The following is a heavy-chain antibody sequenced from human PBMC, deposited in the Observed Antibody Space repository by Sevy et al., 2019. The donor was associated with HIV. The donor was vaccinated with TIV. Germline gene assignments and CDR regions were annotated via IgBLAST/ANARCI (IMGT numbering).Heavy chain of an antibody. J-gene: IGHJ4*02. CDR3: ASGAYYYASRSQNFDY. Sequence: GGYLRLSCAASGFTFSSYGMHWVRQAPGKGLEWVELIWYDGTNKYYADSVKGRFTISRDNSKNTLYLQMNSLRAEDTAVYYCASGAYYYASRSQNFDYWGPGTLVTVSS. CDR2: IWYDGTNK. D-gene: IGHD3-10*01. V-gene: IGHV3-33*01. CDR1: GFTFSSYG.